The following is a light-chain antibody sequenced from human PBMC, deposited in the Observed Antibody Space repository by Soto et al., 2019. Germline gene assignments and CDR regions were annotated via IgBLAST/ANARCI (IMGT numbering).Light chain of an antibody. CDR2: AVS. Sequence: DVQMNHSPYALSASVGDRVTITCRASQSISSYLNWYQQKPGRAPRHLIYAVSILKSVVPSRFRGGGSGIDLTRTLCGLQLEEFAGYCCNQSHRAPLTFGGGTTVHIK. CDR3: NQSHRAPLT. V-gene: IGKV1-39*01. CDR1: QSISSY. J-gene: IGKJ4*01.